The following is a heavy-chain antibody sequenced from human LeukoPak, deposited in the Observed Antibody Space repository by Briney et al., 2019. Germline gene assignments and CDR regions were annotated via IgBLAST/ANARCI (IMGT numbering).Heavy chain of an antibody. CDR1: GGTFSSYG. CDR3: ARSQRAGYNVYHFDY. D-gene: IGHD5-24*01. V-gene: IGHV1-69*13. Sequence: GASVKVSCKASGGTFSSYGVSWVRQAPGQGLEWMGGIIPIFRTATYAQKFRGRVTITADESMSTAYMELSSLRSEDTAVYYYARSQRAGYNVYHFDYWGQGTLVTVSS. CDR2: IIPIFRTA. J-gene: IGHJ4*02.